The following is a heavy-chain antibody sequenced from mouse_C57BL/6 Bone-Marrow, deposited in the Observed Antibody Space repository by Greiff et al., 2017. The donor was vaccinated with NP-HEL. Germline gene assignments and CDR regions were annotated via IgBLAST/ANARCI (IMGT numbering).Heavy chain of an antibody. D-gene: IGHD1-1*01. J-gene: IGHJ2*01. CDR2: IYPGSGST. V-gene: IGHV1-55*01. CDR3: ARWCYYYGFFGY. Sequence: QVQLQQPGAELVKPGASVKMSCKASGYTFTSYWITWVKQRPGQGLEWIGDIYPGSGSTNYNEKFKSKATLTVDTSSSTAYMQLSSLTSEDSAVYYCARWCYYYGFFGYWGQGTTLTVSS. CDR1: GYTFTSYW.